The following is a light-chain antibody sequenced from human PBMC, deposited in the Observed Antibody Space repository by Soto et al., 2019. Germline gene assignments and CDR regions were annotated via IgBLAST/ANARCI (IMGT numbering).Light chain of an antibody. CDR2: QAS. V-gene: IGKV1-5*03. CDR3: QQYNFYAWT. J-gene: IGKJ1*01. Sequence: DIQMTQSPSTLSASVGDRITITCRASQSISSWLAWYQQKPGKAPKLLIYQASSLESGVPSRFSGSRSATEFTLTISSLQPDDFATYYCQQYNFYAWTFGQGTKVEIK. CDR1: QSISSW.